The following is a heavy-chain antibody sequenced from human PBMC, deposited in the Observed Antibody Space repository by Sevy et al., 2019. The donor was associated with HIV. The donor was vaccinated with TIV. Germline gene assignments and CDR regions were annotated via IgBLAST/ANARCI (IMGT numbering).Heavy chain of an antibody. J-gene: IGHJ3*02. D-gene: IGHD2-21*01. CDR3: ARSRAHPRDSDDAFVT. Sequence: SETLSLTCTVSGGSITSYYWNWIRQRPGKGLEWIGHVFHTGDSNYNPSLKSRITISLATSQNQFSLNLSSLTAADTATYYCARSRAHPRDSDDAFVTWGRGTMVTFSS. CDR1: GGSITSYY. V-gene: IGHV4-59*01. CDR2: VFHTGDS.